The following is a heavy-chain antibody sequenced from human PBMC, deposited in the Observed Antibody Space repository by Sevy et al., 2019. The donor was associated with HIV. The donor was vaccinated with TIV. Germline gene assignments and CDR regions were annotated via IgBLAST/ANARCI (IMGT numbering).Heavy chain of an antibody. D-gene: IGHD3-22*01. CDR2: VSYDGSNK. Sequence: GGSLRLSCAASGFTFSSNAMHWVRQAPGKGLEWVAIVSYDGSNKYYADSVRGRFTISRDNSKNTLYLRMNSLRAEDTAVYYCASGRYYYDSSGLSYFDYWGQGTLVTVSS. CDR3: ASGRYYYDSSGLSYFDY. V-gene: IGHV3-30-3*01. CDR1: GFTFSSNA. J-gene: IGHJ4*02.